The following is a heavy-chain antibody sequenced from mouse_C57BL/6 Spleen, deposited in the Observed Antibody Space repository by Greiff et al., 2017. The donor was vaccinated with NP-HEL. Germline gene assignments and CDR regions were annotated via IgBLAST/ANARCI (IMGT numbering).Heavy chain of an antibody. CDR2: ISDGGSYT. CDR3: ARDTVVPSYYAMDY. J-gene: IGHJ4*01. V-gene: IGHV5-4*01. D-gene: IGHD1-1*01. Sequence: EVKLVESGGGLVKPGGSLKLSCAASGFTFSSYAMSWVRQTPEKRLEWVATISDGGSYTYYPDNVKGRFTISRDNAKNNLYLQMSHLKSEDTAMYYCARDTVVPSYYAMDYWGQGTSVTVSS. CDR1: GFTFSSYA.